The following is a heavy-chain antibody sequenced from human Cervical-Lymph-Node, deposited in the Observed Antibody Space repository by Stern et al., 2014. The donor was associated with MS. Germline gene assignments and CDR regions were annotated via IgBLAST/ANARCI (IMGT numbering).Heavy chain of an antibody. CDR2: IYHRGST. Sequence: QVQLQESGPGLVKPSGTLSLTCAVSGGSISSSNWWSWVRQPPGKGLEWIGEIYHRGSTNYNPSLKSRVTISVDKSKTQFSLKLSSVTAADTAVYYCARAFYGDYFYYYYGMDVWGQGTTVTVSS. CDR3: ARAFYGDYFYYYYGMDV. CDR1: GGSISSSNW. D-gene: IGHD4-17*01. V-gene: IGHV4-4*02. J-gene: IGHJ6*02.